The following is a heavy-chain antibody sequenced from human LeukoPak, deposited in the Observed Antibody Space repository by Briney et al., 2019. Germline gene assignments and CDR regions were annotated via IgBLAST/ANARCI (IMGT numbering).Heavy chain of an antibody. CDR1: GFTFNTYA. CDR3: ASGRQLGY. Sequence: PGGSLRLSCAASGFTFNTYAMSWVRQAPGKGLEWVSGISNSASYTYYADSVRGRFTISRDNAKNSLYLQMNSLRAEDTALYYCASGRQLGYWGQGTLVTVSS. D-gene: IGHD3-16*01. J-gene: IGHJ4*02. V-gene: IGHV3-23*01. CDR2: ISNSASYT.